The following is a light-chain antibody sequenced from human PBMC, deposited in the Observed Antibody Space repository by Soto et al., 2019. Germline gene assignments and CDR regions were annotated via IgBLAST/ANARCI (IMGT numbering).Light chain of an antibody. CDR1: QTISSW. CDR3: QHYNSYSEA. Sequence: IQMTQSLSTLSESLGDRGTITCRASQTISSWLAWYQQKPGKAPKLLIYKASTLKSGVPSRFSGSGSGTEFTLTISSLQPDDFATYYCQHYNSYSEAFGQGTKVDIK. J-gene: IGKJ1*01. V-gene: IGKV1-5*03. CDR2: KAS.